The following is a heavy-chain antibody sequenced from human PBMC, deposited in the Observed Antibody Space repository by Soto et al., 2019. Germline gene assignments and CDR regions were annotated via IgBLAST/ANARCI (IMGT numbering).Heavy chain of an antibody. J-gene: IGHJ6*02. CDR2: ISSSSSTI. CDR1: GFTFSSYS. Sequence: EVQLVESGGGLVQPGGSLRLSCAASGFTFSSYSMNWVRQAPGKGLEWVSYISSSSSTIYYADSVKGRFTISRDNAKNALYLQMNSLRDDDTAVYYCARERDGSYCYGMDVWGQGTTVTVSS. CDR3: ARERDGSYCYGMDV. V-gene: IGHV3-48*02. D-gene: IGHD3-10*01.